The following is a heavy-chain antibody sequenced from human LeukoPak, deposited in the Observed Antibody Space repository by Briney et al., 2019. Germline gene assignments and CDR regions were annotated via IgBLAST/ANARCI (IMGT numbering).Heavy chain of an antibody. D-gene: IGHD3-22*01. CDR3: ARGGVDITMIVVVITTGFDY. CDR2: ISYDGSNK. J-gene: IGHJ4*02. V-gene: IGHV3-30*04. Sequence: GGSLRLSCAASGFTFSSYAMHWVRQAPGKGLEWGAVISYDGSNKYYADSVKGRFTISRDNSKNTLYLQMNSLRAEDTAVYYCARGGVDITMIVVVITTGFDYWGQGTLVTVSS. CDR1: GFTFSSYA.